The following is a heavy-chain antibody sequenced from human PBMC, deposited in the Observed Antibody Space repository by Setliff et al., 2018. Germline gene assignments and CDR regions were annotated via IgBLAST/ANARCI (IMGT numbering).Heavy chain of an antibody. V-gene: IGHV4-39*07. Sequence: PSETLSLTCTVSGGSISNNTYYWGWIRQAPGKGLEWIGSFYLSGSTYYNPSLKSRVTISVDTPKNQFSLQLISVTAADTAVYYCARSFSRREKFLLDYWGQGALVTVSS. CDR1: GGSISNNTYY. CDR3: ARSFSRREKFLLDY. CDR2: FYLSGST. J-gene: IGHJ4*02.